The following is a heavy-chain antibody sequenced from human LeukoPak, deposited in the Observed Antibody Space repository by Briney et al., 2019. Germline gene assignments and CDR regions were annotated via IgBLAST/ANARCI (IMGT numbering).Heavy chain of an antibody. CDR1: GGSISSGGYY. Sequence: SETLSLTCTVSGGSISSGGYYWSWIRQPPGKGLEWIGYIYHSGSTYYNPSLKSRVTISVDRSKNQFSLKLSSVTAADTAVYYCASSTGASHYNYYMDVWGKGTTVTVSS. CDR2: IYHSGST. V-gene: IGHV4-30-2*01. D-gene: IGHD1-1*01. J-gene: IGHJ6*03. CDR3: ASSTGASHYNYYMDV.